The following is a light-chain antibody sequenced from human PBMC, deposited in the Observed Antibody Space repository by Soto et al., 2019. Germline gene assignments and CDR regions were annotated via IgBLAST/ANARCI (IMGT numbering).Light chain of an antibody. J-gene: IGKJ5*01. V-gene: IGKV1-39*01. Sequence: DIQMTRSPSSMFSSVEERVTITCRAIQSIGSYLNWYQQAPGRAPKLLIYGASTLQSGVPSRFSGSGSGTDYTLTISSLQPEDFATYYCQQSYRTPTFGQGTRLEVK. CDR1: QSIGSY. CDR2: GAS. CDR3: QQSYRTPT.